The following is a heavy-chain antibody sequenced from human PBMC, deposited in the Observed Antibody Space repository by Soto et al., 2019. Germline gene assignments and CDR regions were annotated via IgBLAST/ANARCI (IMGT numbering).Heavy chain of an antibody. V-gene: IGHV3-21*01. CDR3: ARDQDAGWYWDYYYYGMDV. CDR1: GFTFSSYS. J-gene: IGHJ6*02. Sequence: GGSLRLSCAASGFTFSSYSMNWVRQAPGKGLEWVSSISSSSSYIYYADSVKGRFTISRDNAKNSLYLQMNSLRAEDTAVYYCARDQDAGWYWDYYYYGMDVWGQGTTVTVSS. CDR2: ISSSSSYI. D-gene: IGHD6-19*01.